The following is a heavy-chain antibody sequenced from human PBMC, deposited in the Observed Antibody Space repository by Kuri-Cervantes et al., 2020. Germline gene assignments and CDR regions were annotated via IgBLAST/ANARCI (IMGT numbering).Heavy chain of an antibody. D-gene: IGHD3-22*01. CDR2: ISWNSGSI. Sequence: SLKISCAASGFTFDDYAMHWVRQAPGKGLEWVSGISWNSGSIGYADSVKGRFTISRDNAKNSLYLQMNSLRAEDTALYYCTRSRGSGYGYWGQGTLVTVSS. V-gene: IGHV3-9*01. CDR1: GFTFDDYA. CDR3: TRSRGSGYGY. J-gene: IGHJ4*02.